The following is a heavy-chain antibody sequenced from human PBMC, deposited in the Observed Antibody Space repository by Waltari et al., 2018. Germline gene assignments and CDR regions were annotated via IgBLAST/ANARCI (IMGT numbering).Heavy chain of an antibody. CDR2: SIPSLGIA. J-gene: IGHJ4*02. CDR3: AMSGGATRLEHC. V-gene: IGHV1-69*02. D-gene: IGHD1-26*01. CDR1: GGTFSSYT. Sequence: QVQLVQSGAEVKKPGSSVKVSCKASGGTFSSYTISWVRQAPGQGLEWMGRSIPSLGIANYAQKFQGRVTITADKSTSTAYMELSSLRSEDTAVYYCAMSGGATRLEHCWGQGTLVTVSS.